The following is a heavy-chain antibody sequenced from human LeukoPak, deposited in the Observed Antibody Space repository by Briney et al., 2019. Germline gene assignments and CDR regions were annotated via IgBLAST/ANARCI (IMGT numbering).Heavy chain of an antibody. V-gene: IGHV4-34*01. CDR3: VRGNSDYAHVWGTYAFDI. D-gene: IGHD3-16*01. CDR2: INHSGST. Sequence: SETLSLTCAVYGGSFSGYYWSWIRQPPGKGLEWIGEINHSGSTNYNPSLKSRVTISVDTSKNQFSLSLTSVTAADTAVYYCVRGNSDYAHVWGTYAFDIWGQGTKVTVSS. J-gene: IGHJ3*02. CDR1: GGSFSGYY.